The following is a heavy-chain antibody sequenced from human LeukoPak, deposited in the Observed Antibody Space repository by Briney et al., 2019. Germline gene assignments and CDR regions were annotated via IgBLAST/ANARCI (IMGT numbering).Heavy chain of an antibody. J-gene: IGHJ4*02. CDR1: GFTFSDYY. Sequence: PGGSLRLSCAASGFTFSDYYMSWIRQAPGKGLEWVSYISSSGSTIYYADSVKGRFTISRDNAKNSLYLQMNNLRPEDTAFYYCAKDIASITTFFDYWGQGTLVTVSS. CDR2: ISSSGSTI. V-gene: IGHV3-11*01. D-gene: IGHD6-13*01. CDR3: AKDIASITTFFDY.